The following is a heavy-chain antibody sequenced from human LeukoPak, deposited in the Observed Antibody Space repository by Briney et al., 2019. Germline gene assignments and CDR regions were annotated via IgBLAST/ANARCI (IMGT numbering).Heavy chain of an antibody. Sequence: GASVKVSCKTSGYTFTANYIHWVRQAPGQGLEWGGWINSYSGATKYAQKSQGRVTMTRDTSIRTTYMELDRLTLDDTAVYYCARGSGTSWFDYWGQGTLVTVSS. D-gene: IGHD2-2*01. CDR1: GYTFTANY. J-gene: IGHJ5*01. V-gene: IGHV1-2*02. CDR2: INSYSGAT. CDR3: ARGSGTSWFDY.